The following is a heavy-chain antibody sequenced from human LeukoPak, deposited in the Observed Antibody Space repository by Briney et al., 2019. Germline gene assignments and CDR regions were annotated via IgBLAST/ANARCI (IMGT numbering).Heavy chain of an antibody. D-gene: IGHD3-3*01. Sequence: SETLSLTCTVSGGSISSGSYYCSWIRQPPGKGLEWIGRIHTSGSTNYNPSLKSRVTISVDTSKNQFSLKLSSVTAADTAVYYCARDSGRSITIFGVVTGYNWFDPWGQGTLVTVSS. CDR3: ARDSGRSITIFGVVTGYNWFDP. CDR2: IHTSGST. J-gene: IGHJ5*02. V-gene: IGHV4-61*02. CDR1: GGSISSGSYY.